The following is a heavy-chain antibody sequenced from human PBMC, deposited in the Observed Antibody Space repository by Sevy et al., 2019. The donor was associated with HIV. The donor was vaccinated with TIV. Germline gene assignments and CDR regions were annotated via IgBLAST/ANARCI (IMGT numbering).Heavy chain of an antibody. V-gene: IGHV3-30-3*02. CDR2: ISSDGAIK. CDR1: GFTFRNHA. D-gene: IGHD1-26*01. CDR3: EKSYSGSYYIPYDAFDM. J-gene: IGHJ3*02. Sequence: GGSLRLSCVTSGFTFRNHARHWVRQAPGKGLEWVAVISSDGAIKYYADSVKGRFTFARDNSKSTQYLPMNSLRPEATAKYYCEKSYSGSYYIPYDAFDMWGQGTMVTVSS.